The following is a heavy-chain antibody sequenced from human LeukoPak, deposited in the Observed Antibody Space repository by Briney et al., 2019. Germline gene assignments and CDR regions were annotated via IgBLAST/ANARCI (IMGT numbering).Heavy chain of an antibody. Sequence: GGAPGLSCAASGFPLSTHNMRWVRQAPGKGLEWVSYISSGSSSIYYADSVKGRFTISRDNAKNSLFLQMNSLRDEDTAVYYCARDGELLDYWGQGTLVTVSS. D-gene: IGHD3-10*01. CDR2: ISSGSSSI. V-gene: IGHV3-48*02. J-gene: IGHJ4*02. CDR3: ARDGELLDY. CDR1: GFPLSTHN.